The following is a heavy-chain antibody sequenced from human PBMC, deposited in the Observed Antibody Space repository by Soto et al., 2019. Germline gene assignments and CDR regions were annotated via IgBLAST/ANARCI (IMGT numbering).Heavy chain of an antibody. V-gene: IGHV5-51*01. D-gene: IGHD6-6*01. CDR3: AIRGVAARPFSEYYYYMDV. Sequence: PGESLKISCKGSGYSFTSYWICCVRQMPGKGLEWMGIIYPGDSDTRYSPSFQGQVTISADKSISTAYLQWSSLKASDTAMYYCAIRGVAARPFSEYYYYMDVWGKGTTVTVSS. CDR1: GYSFTSYW. CDR2: IYPGDSDT. J-gene: IGHJ6*03.